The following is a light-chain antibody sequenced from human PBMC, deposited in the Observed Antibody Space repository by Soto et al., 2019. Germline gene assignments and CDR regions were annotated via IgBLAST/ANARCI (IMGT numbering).Light chain of an antibody. Sequence: DIQLTQSPSFLSASVGDRVTITCRASQGIGSSLAWYQQKPGNAPKSLIYAAATLQGGVPSRFSGSGSGTEFTLTISSVQPEDVASYYCQHLNSYPREVTFGGGTKVEIK. CDR2: AAA. J-gene: IGKJ4*01. V-gene: IGKV1-9*01. CDR1: QGIGSS. CDR3: QHLNSYPREVT.